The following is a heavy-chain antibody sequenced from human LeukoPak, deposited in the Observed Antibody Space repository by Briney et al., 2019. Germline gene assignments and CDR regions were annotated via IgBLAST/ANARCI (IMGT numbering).Heavy chain of an antibody. D-gene: IGHD2-15*01. J-gene: IGHJ3*02. CDR3: ARQQYCNLGNCYRGFDI. Sequence: PGRSLRLSCAASGFTFSSYDMNWVRQAPGKGLEWVSYISSRAKSIYYADSVKGRFTMSRDDAKNSLYLQMNSLRAEDTAVYYCARQQYCNLGNCYRGFDIWGQGTMVTVSS. V-gene: IGHV3-48*03. CDR2: ISSRAKSI. CDR1: GFTFSSYD.